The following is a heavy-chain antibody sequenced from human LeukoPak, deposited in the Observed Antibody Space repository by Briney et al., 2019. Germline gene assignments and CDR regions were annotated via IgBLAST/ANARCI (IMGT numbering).Heavy chain of an antibody. CDR2: IIPIFGTA. CDR3: ARDRTERLRYFDWSKRGYFDY. CDR1: GGTFSSYD. J-gene: IGHJ4*02. Sequence: GASVKVSCKASGGTFSSYDISWVRQAPGQGLEWMGGIIPIFGTANYAQKFQGRVTITADESTSTAYMELSSLRSEDTAVYYCARDRTERLRYFDWSKRGYFDYWGQGTLVTVSS. D-gene: IGHD3-9*01. V-gene: IGHV1-69*13.